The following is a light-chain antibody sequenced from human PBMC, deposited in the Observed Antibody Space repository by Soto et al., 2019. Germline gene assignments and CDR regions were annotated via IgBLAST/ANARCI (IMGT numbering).Light chain of an antibody. CDR1: QSVSSTY. CDR3: QKYGSSSYT. J-gene: IGKJ2*01. Sequence: EIVLTQSPGTLSLSPGERATLSCRASQSVSSTYLAWYQQNPGQAPRLLIYGASSRATGIPDMFSGSGSGTDFTLTISRMETETFAVYFCQKYGSSSYTFGQGTKLEIK. CDR2: GAS. V-gene: IGKV3-20*01.